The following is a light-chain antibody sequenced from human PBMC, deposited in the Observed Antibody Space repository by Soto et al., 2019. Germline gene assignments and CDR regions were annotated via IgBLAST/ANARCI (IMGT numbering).Light chain of an antibody. CDR2: RAA. CDR3: QQYNSYPYT. V-gene: IGKV1-5*03. CDR1: QSISNW. Sequence: DIQMTQSPSTLSASVGDRVIITCRASQSISNWLAWYQQKPGRAPKLLIYRAADLENGVPSRFSGSAIESGIEFTLTINSLQPDDFATYYCQQYNSYPYTFGQGTKLEIK. J-gene: IGKJ2*01.